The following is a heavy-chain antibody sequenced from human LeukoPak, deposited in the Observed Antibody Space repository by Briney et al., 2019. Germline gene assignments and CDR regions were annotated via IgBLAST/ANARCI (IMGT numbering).Heavy chain of an antibody. D-gene: IGHD2-15*01. CDR3: ARGEAGFLGYCSGGSCYSANFDY. CDR2: INPSGGST. CDR1: GYTFTSYY. V-gene: IGHV1-46*01. Sequence: ASVKVSCKASGYTFTSYYMHWVRQAPGQGLEWMGIINPSGGSTSYAQKFQGRVTMTRDMSTSTVYMELSSLRSEDTAVYYCARGEAGFLGYCSGGSCYSANFDYWGQGTLVTVSS. J-gene: IGHJ4*02.